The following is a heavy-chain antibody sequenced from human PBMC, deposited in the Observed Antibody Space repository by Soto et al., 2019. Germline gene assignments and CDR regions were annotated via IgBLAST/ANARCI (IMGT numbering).Heavy chain of an antibody. CDR3: ARQRRDFDY. CDR1: GGSISGYY. CDR2: IYSSGST. J-gene: IGHJ4*02. V-gene: IGHV4-59*08. Sequence: SETLSLTCTVSGGSISGYYWSWIRQPPGKGLQWIGYIYSSGSTNYNPSLKSRVTISVDTSKNQFSLNLSSVTAADTAVYYCARQRRDFDYWGQGXLVTVSS.